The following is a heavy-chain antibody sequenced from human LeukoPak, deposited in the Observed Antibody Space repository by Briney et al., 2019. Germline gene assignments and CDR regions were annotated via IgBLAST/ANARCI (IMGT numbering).Heavy chain of an antibody. CDR1: GFTFISYG. V-gene: IGHV3-30*02. J-gene: IGHJ4*02. D-gene: IGHD3-22*01. CDR3: AKDQLTYYFDSSGYCPLAY. Sequence: PGGSLRLSCAASGFTFISYGMHWVRQAPGKGLEWVAFIRYDGSNKYYADSVKGRFTISRENSKNTLYLQMNSLRAEDTAVYYCAKDQLTYYFDSSGYCPLAYWGQGTLVTVSS. CDR2: IRYDGSNK.